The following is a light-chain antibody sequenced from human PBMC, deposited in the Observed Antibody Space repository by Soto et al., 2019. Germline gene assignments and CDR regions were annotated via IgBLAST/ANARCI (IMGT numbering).Light chain of an antibody. CDR1: SSDVGSYNL. Sequence: QSVLTQPASVSGSPGQSITISCTGTSSDVGSYNLVSWYQQHPGKAPKLMIYEGSKRPSGVSNRFSGSKSGNTASLTISGLQAEDEADYYCCSYAGSSTFVVFGGETKFTVL. CDR3: CSYAGSSTFVV. J-gene: IGLJ2*01. V-gene: IGLV2-23*03. CDR2: EGS.